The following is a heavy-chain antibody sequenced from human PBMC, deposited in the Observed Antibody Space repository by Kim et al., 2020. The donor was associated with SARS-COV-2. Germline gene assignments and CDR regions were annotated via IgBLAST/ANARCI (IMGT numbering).Heavy chain of an antibody. CDR2: IYYSGST. CDR1: GGSISSSSYY. Sequence: SETLSLTCTVSGGSISSSSYYWGWIRQPPGKGLEWIGSIYYSGSTYYNPSLKSRVTISVDTSKNQFSLKLSSVTAADTAVYYCARDRGDWGDAFDIWGQGTMVTVSS. J-gene: IGHJ3*02. D-gene: IGHD3-16*01. V-gene: IGHV4-39*07. CDR3: ARDRGDWGDAFDI.